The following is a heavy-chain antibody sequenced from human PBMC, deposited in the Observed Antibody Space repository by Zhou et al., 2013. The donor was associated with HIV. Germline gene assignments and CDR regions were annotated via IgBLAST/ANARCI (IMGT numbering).Heavy chain of an antibody. CDR3: ARGGGHLGSSGYYSDWFDP. Sequence: QVQLVQSGAEVKKPGSSVKVSCKASGGTFSSYAISWVRQAPGQGLEWMGGIIPIFGTANYAQKFQGRVTITTDESTSTAYMELSSLRSEDTAVYYCARGGGHLGSSGYYSDWFDPWGQGTLVTVSS. CDR2: IIPIFGTA. V-gene: IGHV1-69*05. CDR1: GGTFSSYA. D-gene: IGHD3-22*01. J-gene: IGHJ5*02.